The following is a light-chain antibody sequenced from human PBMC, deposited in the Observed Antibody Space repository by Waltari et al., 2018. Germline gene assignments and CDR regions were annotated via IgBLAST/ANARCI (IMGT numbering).Light chain of an antibody. J-gene: IGLJ1*01. CDR2: EVS. CDR3: SSYAGSNAYV. Sequence: QSALTQPPSASGSPGQSVTISCTGTSSDVGGYNYVSWYQQHPGKAPKLMIYEVSNRPPGVPDRFSGSRSGNTASLTVSGLQAEDEADYYCSSYAGSNAYVFGTGTKVTVL. CDR1: SSDVGGYNY. V-gene: IGLV2-8*01.